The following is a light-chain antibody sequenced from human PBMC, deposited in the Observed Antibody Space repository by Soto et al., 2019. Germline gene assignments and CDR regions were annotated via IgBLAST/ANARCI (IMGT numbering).Light chain of an antibody. V-gene: IGKV3-15*01. Sequence: EIVLTQSPAILSLSPGDTATLSCRASQTVSNYLTWYQQKPGQAPRLLIYGASTRATGIPARFSGSGSGTEFTLTISSLQSEDFAVYYCQQYSSWRTFGQGTKVDIK. CDR2: GAS. CDR3: QQYSSWRT. J-gene: IGKJ1*01. CDR1: QTVSNY.